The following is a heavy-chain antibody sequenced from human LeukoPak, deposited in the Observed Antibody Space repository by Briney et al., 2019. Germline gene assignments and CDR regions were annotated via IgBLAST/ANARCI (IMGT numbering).Heavy chain of an antibody. V-gene: IGHV4-59*01. CDR1: GGSISSYY. CDR3: ARDPGCGDYGMEYWYFDL. Sequence: SETLSLTCTVSGGSISSYYWSWIRQPPGKGLEWIGYIYYSGSTNYNPSLKSRVTISVDTSKNQFSLKLSSVTAADTAVYYCARDPGCGDYGMEYWYFDLWGRGTLVTVSS. J-gene: IGHJ2*01. D-gene: IGHD4-17*01. CDR2: IYYSGST.